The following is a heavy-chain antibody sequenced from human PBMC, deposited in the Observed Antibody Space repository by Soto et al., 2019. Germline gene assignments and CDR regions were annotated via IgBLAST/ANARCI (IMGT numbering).Heavy chain of an antibody. CDR1: GAAFNTIT. D-gene: IGHD3-22*01. J-gene: IGHJ5*02. CDR3: VRDDDTTSSYSWFVT. V-gene: IGHV1-69*01. CDR2: FVPVFGSA. Sequence: QVQLVQSGAEVKKPGSSVRVSCKASGAAFNTITINSVRHAPGQGLELMAGFVPVFGSATYAQKFQGRVAITVDDSTSTFYMELRRLNAEDTSLYYCVRDDDTTSSYSWFVTCRQGTLVT.